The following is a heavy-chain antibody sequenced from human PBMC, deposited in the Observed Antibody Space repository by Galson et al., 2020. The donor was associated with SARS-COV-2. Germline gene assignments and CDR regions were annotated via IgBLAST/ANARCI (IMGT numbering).Heavy chain of an antibody. J-gene: IGHJ6*02. CDR2: IIPIFGTA. D-gene: IGHD6-13*01. CDR3: ARSSWATSSSWYNGYYYYGMYV. Sequence: SVKVSCKASGGTFSSYAISWVRQAPGQGLEWMGGIIPIFGTANYAQKFQGRVTITADESTSTAYMELSSLRSEDTAVYYCARSSWATSSSWYNGYYYYGMYVWGQGTTVTVSS. V-gene: IGHV1-69*13. CDR1: GGTFSSYA.